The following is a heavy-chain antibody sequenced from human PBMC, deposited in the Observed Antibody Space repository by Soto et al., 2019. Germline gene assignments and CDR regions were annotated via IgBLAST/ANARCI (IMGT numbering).Heavy chain of an antibody. J-gene: IGHJ4*02. Sequence: SETLSLTCTVSVGSISSSGYYWGWILQPPGKGLEWIGSIYYSGSTYYNPSLKSRLTISEDRSKNQLTLKLKSVTAADTAVYYCTRHYSGYDLGGYWGQGTLVTVSS. CDR2: IYYSGST. D-gene: IGHD5-12*01. CDR3: TRHYSGYDLGGY. V-gene: IGHV4-39*01. CDR1: VGSISSSGYY.